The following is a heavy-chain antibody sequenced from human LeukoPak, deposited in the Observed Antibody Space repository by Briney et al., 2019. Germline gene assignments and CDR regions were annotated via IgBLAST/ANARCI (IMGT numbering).Heavy chain of an antibody. J-gene: IGHJ4*02. CDR3: ARQGLGSSWYYFDY. Sequence: GASVKVSCKASGYTFTSYGISWVRQAPGQGLEWMGWISAYNGNTNYAQELQGRVTMTTDTSTSTAYMELRSLRSDDTAVYYCARQGLGSSWYYFDYWGQGTLVTVSS. V-gene: IGHV1-18*01. CDR1: GYTFTSYG. D-gene: IGHD6-13*01. CDR2: ISAYNGNT.